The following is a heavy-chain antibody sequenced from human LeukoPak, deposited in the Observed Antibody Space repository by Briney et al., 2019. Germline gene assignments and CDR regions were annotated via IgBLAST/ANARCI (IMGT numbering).Heavy chain of an antibody. D-gene: IGHD3-3*01. CDR1: GGSFSGYY. CDR3: AGTYDFWSGYYSNYYYGMDV. V-gene: IGHV4-34*01. Sequence: SETLSLTCAVYGGSFSGYYWSWIRQPPGKGLEWIGEINHSGSTNYNPSLKSRVTISADTSKNQFSLKLSSVTAADTAVYYCAGTYDFWSGYYSNYYYGMDVWGQGTTVTVSS. J-gene: IGHJ6*02. CDR2: INHSGST.